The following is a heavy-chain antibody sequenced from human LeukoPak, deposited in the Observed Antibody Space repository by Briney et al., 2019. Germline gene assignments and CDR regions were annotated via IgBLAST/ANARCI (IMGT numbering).Heavy chain of an antibody. Sequence: QPGGSLRLSCAASGFTFSTYDMHWVRQAPGKGLEWVSFIRYDGSDKLYAGSVKGRFTVSRDISNNTLYLQMNSLRPEDTAVYYCAKEALFRGVHGNYFDYWGQGTLVTVSS. J-gene: IGHJ4*02. V-gene: IGHV3-30*02. CDR2: IRYDGSDK. CDR1: GFTFSTYD. CDR3: AKEALFRGVHGNYFDY. D-gene: IGHD3-10*01.